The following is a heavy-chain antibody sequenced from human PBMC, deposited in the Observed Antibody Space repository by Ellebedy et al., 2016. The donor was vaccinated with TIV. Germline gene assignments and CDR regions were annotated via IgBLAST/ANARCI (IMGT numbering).Heavy chain of an antibody. D-gene: IGHD6-19*01. Sequence: MPSETLSLTCTVSDGSISRYYWSWIRQPPGKTLEWIGYIYSKVNTNYNPSLKSRVTLSVDTSKNQFSLKLRSVTAADTAVYYCARSDFDRRSRENIAVAGTFDSWGQGTLVTVSS. CDR1: DGSISRYY. CDR3: ARSDFDRRSRENIAVAGTFDS. J-gene: IGHJ4*02. CDR2: IYSKVNT. V-gene: IGHV4-4*08.